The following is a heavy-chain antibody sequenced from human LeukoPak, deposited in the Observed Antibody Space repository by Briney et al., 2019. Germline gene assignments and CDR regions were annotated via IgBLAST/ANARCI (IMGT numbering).Heavy chain of an antibody. CDR2: IYYSGST. CDR3: ARVGRGGYDSSGYYIFDY. D-gene: IGHD3-22*01. J-gene: IGHJ4*02. V-gene: IGHV4-59*01. CDR1: GGSISSYY. Sequence: SETLSLTCTVSGGSISSYYWSWIRQPPGKGLGWIGYIYYSGSTNYNPSLKSRVTISVDTSKNQFSLKLSSVTAADTAVYYCARVGRGGYDSSGYYIFDYWGQGTLVTVSS.